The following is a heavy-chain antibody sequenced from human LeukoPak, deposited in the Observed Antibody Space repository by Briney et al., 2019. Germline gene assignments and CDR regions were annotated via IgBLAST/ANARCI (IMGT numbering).Heavy chain of an antibody. D-gene: IGHD6-19*01. CDR1: GFTFSSYS. Sequence: GGSLRLSCAASGFTFSSYSMNWVRQAPGKGLEWVAFIRYDGSNKYYADSVKGRFTISRDNSKNTLYLQMNSLRAEDTAVYYCASTIQWLVYFDYWGQGTLVTVSS. CDR3: ASTIQWLVYFDY. V-gene: IGHV3-30*02. J-gene: IGHJ4*02. CDR2: IRYDGSNK.